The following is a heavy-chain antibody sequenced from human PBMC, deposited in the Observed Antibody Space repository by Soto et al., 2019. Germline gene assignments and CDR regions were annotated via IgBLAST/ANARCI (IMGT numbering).Heavy chain of an antibody. CDR1: GGSISSRSYY. CDR3: ARGYCISTSCSTTYYYYGMDV. CDR2: IFYSGST. Sequence: SETLSLTCTVSGGSISSRSYYWGWIRQPPGKGLEWIANIFYSGSTYYDPSLKSRVTISVDTSKNQFSLELSSVTAADTAVYYCARGYCISTSCSTTYYYYGMDVWGQGTTVTVSS. V-gene: IGHV4-39*07. J-gene: IGHJ6*02. D-gene: IGHD2-2*01.